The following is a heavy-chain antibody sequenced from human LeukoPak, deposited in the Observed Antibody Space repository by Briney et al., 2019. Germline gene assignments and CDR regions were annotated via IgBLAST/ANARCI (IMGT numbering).Heavy chain of an antibody. CDR3: ARSGSGLYCSSTSCESIDY. V-gene: IGHV1-18*01. CDR2: ISAYNGNT. CDR1: GYTFTSYG. J-gene: IGHJ4*02. Sequence: GASVKVSCKASGYTFTSYGISWVRQAPGQGLEWMGWISAYNGNTNYAQKLQGRVTMTTDTSTSTAYMELRSLRSDDTAVYYCARSGSGLYCSSTSCESIDYWGQGTLVTVSS. D-gene: IGHD2-2*01.